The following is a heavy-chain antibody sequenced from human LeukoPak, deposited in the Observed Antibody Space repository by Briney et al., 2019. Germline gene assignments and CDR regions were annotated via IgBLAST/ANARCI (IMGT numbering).Heavy chain of an antibody. J-gene: IGHJ6*03. D-gene: IGHD1-14*01. CDR2: IYWNDDK. V-gene: IGHV2-5*01. Sequence: SGPTLVNPTQTLTLTCTFSGFSLSSSRVGVGWIRQPPGKALEWLALIYWNDDKRYSPSLKSRLIITKDTSKNQVVLTMTNMDPVDTATYYCAHRLSVATGDYMDVWGKGTTVTVSS. CDR1: GFSLSSSRVG. CDR3: AHRLSVATGDYMDV.